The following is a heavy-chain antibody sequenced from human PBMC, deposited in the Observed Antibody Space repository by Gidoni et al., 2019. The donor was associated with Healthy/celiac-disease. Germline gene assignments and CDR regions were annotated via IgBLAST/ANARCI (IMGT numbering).Heavy chain of an antibody. J-gene: IGHJ3*02. V-gene: IGHV4-59*01. Sequence: QVQLQESGPGLVKPSETLSLTCTVSGGSISSYYWSWIRQPPGKGLEWIGYIYYSGSTNYNPSLKSRVTISVDTSKNQFSLKLSSVTAADTAVYYCARDHPYSSVDAFDIWGQGTMVTVSS. D-gene: IGHD3-22*01. CDR2: IYYSGST. CDR1: GGSISSYY. CDR3: ARDHPYSSVDAFDI.